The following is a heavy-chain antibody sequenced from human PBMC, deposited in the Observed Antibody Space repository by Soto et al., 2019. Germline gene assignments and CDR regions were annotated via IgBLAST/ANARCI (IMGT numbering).Heavy chain of an antibody. V-gene: IGHV3-53*01. CDR3: ATLRGGGGY. Sequence: EVQLVESGGGLIQPGGSLRLSCAVSGFTVSNNYMSWVRQAPGKGLEGVSVIYSGGYTAYGDSVKGRFTISRDNSKNNLYIQMNGLRAPDQGVFNGATLRGGGGYWGQGTLVTVSS. CDR1: GFTVSNNY. J-gene: IGHJ4*02. D-gene: IGHD3-10*01. CDR2: IYSGGYT.